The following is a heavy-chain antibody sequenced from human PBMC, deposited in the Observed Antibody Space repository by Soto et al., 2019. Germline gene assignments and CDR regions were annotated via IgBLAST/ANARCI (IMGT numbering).Heavy chain of an antibody. CDR1: GGSISSYY. D-gene: IGHD2-15*01. V-gene: IGHV4-59*01. CDR3: ARRRGYCSSGSCYWLPGFDY. J-gene: IGHJ4*02. Sequence: SETLFLTCTISGGSISSYYWSWIRQPPGKGLEWIGYIYYSGSTNYNPPLKSRVTISVDTSKNQFSLKLSSVTAADTAVYYCARRRGYCSSGSCYWLPGFDYWGQGTLVTVSS. CDR2: IYYSGST.